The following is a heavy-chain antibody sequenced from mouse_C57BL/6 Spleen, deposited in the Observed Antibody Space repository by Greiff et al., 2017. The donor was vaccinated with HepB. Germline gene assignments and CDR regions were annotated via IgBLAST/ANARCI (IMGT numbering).Heavy chain of an antibody. CDR3: ARPTMPSTRFAY. V-gene: IGHV5-6*02. CDR1: GFTFSSYG. Sequence: DVKLVESGGDLVKPGGSLKLSCAASGFTFSSYGMSWVRQTPDKRLEWVATISSGGSYTYYPDSVKGRFTISRDNAKNTLYLQMSSLKSEDTAMYYCARPTMPSTRFAYWGQETLVTVSA. J-gene: IGHJ3*01. D-gene: IGHD1-1*02. CDR2: ISSGGSYT.